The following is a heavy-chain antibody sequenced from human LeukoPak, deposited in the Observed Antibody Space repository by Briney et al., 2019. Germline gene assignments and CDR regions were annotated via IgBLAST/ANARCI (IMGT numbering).Heavy chain of an antibody. V-gene: IGHV3-30-3*01. J-gene: IGHJ3*02. Sequence: GGSLRLSCAASGFTFSSYAMHWVRQAPGKGLEWVAVISYDGSNKYYADSVKGRFTISRDNSKNTLYLQMNSLRAEDTAVYYCARDVGAFDIWGQGTMVTVSS. CDR2: ISYDGSNK. D-gene: IGHD1-26*01. CDR3: ARDVGAFDI. CDR1: GFTFSSYA.